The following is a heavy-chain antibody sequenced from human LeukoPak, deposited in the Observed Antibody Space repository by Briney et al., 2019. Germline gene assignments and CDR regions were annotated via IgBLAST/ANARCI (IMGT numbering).Heavy chain of an antibody. V-gene: IGHV3-48*03. D-gene: IGHD6-13*01. Sequence: GGSLRLSCAASGFTFSNYEMNWVRQAPGKGLEWVSYISSSDSTIYYADSVKGRFTISRDNAKNSLYLQMNSLRAEDTAVYYCARGSSSYDCWGQGTLLTVSS. CDR1: GFTFSNYE. J-gene: IGHJ4*02. CDR3: ARGSSSYDC. CDR2: ISSSDSTI.